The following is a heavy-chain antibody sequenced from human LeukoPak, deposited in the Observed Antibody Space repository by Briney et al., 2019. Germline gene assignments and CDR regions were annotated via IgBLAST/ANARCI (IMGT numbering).Heavy chain of an antibody. V-gene: IGHV3-21*01. CDR2: ISSSSSYI. CDR3: ARGEYPAGFYYYYYMGV. CDR1: GFTFSSYS. J-gene: IGHJ6*03. Sequence: GGSLRLSCAASGFTFSSYSMNWVRQAPGKGLEWVSSISSSSSYIYYADSVKGRFTISRDNAKNSLYLQMNSLRAEDTAVYYCARGEYPAGFYYYYYMGVWGKGTTVTVSS. D-gene: IGHD2-2*01.